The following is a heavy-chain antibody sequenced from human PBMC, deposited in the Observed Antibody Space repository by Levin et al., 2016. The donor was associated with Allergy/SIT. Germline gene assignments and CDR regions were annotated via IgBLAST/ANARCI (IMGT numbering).Heavy chain of an antibody. J-gene: IGHJ4*02. CDR3: AKVFASSAGGFDY. Sequence: GGSLRLSCAASGFTSVAMACTGSARLQAKGLEWVAVISYDGSNKYYADSVKGRFTISRDNSKNTLYLQMNSLRAEDTAVYYCAKVFASSAGGFDYWGQGTLVTVSS. CDR1: GFTSVAMA. V-gene: IGHV3-30*18. D-gene: IGHD6-13*01. CDR2: ISYDGSNK.